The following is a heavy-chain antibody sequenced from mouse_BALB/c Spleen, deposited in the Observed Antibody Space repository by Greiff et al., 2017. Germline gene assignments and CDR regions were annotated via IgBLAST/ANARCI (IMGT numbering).Heavy chain of an antibody. V-gene: IGHV2-2*02. CDR3: ARNGGYYPLFAY. CDR2: IWSGGST. D-gene: IGHD2-3*01. CDR1: GFSLTSYG. Sequence: QVQLQQSGPGLVQPSQSLSITCTVSGFSLTSYGVHWVRQSPGKGLEWLGVIWSGGSTDYNAAFISRLSISKDNSKSQVFFKMNSLQANDTAIYYCARNGGYYPLFAYWGQGTLVTVSA. J-gene: IGHJ3*01.